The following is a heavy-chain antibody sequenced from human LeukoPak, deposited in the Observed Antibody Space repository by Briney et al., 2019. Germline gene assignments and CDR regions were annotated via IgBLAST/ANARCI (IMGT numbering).Heavy chain of an antibody. Sequence: GGSLRLSCAASGFTFSSYWMHWVRQPPGKGLVWVSRINSDESSTNYADSVKGRFTISRDNAKNTLYLQMNSLRAEDTAVYYCARARGLGYGDDVRWFDPWGQGTLVTVSS. CDR2: INSDESST. CDR1: GFTFSSYW. J-gene: IGHJ5*02. V-gene: IGHV3-74*01. CDR3: ARARGLGYGDDVRWFDP. D-gene: IGHD4-17*01.